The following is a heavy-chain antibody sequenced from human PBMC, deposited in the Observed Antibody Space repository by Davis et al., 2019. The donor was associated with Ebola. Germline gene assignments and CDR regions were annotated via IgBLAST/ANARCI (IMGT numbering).Heavy chain of an antibody. CDR2: IRGSGGST. D-gene: IGHD2-2*02. Sequence: PGGSLRLSCAASGFTFSSYAMSWVRQAPGKGLEWVSAIRGSGGSTYYADSVKSRFTISRDNSKNTLYLQMNSLRAEDTAVYYCAKGPRSICSSTSCFTYYYYGMDVWGQGTTVTVSS. CDR1: GFTFSSYA. J-gene: IGHJ6*02. V-gene: IGHV3-23*01. CDR3: AKGPRSICSSTSCFTYYYYGMDV.